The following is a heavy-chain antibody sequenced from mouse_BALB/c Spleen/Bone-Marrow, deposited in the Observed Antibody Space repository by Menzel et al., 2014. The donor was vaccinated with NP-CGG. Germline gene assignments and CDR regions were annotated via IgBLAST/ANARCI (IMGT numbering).Heavy chain of an antibody. Sequence: VQLQQSGAELVKPGASVKLSCKASGYTFTSYWMHWVKQRPGQGLEWIGEINPSNGRTNYNEKFKTKATLTADKSSNTAYMQLSRLTSEDSAVYYCARKGADYEDYWGQGTTLTVSS. D-gene: IGHD2-4*01. V-gene: IGHV1S81*02. CDR3: ARKGADYEDY. CDR1: GYTFTSYW. J-gene: IGHJ2*01. CDR2: INPSNGRT.